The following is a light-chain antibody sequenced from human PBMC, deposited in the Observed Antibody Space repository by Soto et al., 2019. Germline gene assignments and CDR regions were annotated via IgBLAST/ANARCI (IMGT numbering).Light chain of an antibody. Sequence: SYELTQPPSVSVAPGQTARITCGGNNIGSKSVHWYQQKPGQAPVLVVYDDIDRPSGIPERFSGSNSGNTATLTISRVEAGDEADYYCQVWDSSSDHAVFGGGTQLTVL. CDR3: QVWDSSSDHAV. CDR1: NIGSKS. CDR2: DDI. J-gene: IGLJ7*01. V-gene: IGLV3-21*02.